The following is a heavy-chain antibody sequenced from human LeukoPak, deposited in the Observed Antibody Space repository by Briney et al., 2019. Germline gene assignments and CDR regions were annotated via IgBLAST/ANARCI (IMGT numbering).Heavy chain of an antibody. CDR2: ISGTGYQT. D-gene: IGHD3-9*01. V-gene: IGHV3-23*01. J-gene: IGHJ4*02. CDR1: GFTFSTYA. Sequence: GGSLRLSCAASGFTFSTYALSWVRQAPGKGLEWVSLISGTGYQTDYADSVKGRFTISRDNSKNTLYLQMNSLKAEDTAVYYCAKHLRTNFWFVDHWGQGTLVTVSS. CDR3: AKHLRTNFWFVDH.